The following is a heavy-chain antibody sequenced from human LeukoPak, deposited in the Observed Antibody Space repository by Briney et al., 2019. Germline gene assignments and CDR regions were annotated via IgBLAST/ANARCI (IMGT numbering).Heavy chain of an antibody. V-gene: IGHV1-18*01. CDR1: GYTFINDA. Sequence: GASVKVSCKASGYTFINDAISWVRQAPGQGLEWIGWISAYNGNTNYAQNLQDRLNLTRDTSTGTVYMELRGLRSDDTAVYYCARERVGITGNWFDPWGQGTLVTVSS. CDR3: ARERVGITGNWFDP. D-gene: IGHD1-26*01. CDR2: ISAYNGNT. J-gene: IGHJ5*02.